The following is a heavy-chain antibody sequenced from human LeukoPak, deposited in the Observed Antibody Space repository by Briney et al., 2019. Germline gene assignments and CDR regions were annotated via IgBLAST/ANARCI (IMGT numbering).Heavy chain of an antibody. D-gene: IGHD1-26*01. CDR1: GGPISSGSYY. J-gene: IGHJ4*02. Sequence: SETLSLTCTVSGGPISSGSYYWSWIRQPAGKGLEWIGRIYTSGSTNYNPSLKSRVTISVDTSKNQFSLKLSSVTAADTAVYYCARDGPLGGHDYWGQGTLVTVSS. V-gene: IGHV4-61*02. CDR2: IYTSGST. CDR3: ARDGPLGGHDY.